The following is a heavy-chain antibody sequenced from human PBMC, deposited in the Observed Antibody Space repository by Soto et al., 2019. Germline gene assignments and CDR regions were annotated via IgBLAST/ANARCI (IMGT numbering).Heavy chain of an antibody. D-gene: IGHD1-1*01. CDR2: IFSNDEK. CDR1: GFSLSNAIMV. J-gene: IGHJ3*02. V-gene: IGHV2-26*01. Sequence: QVTLKESGPVLVKPTETLTLTCTVSGFSLSNAIMVVSWIRQPPGKALEWLAHIFSNDEKSYSTSLKSRLIISKDTSKSHVDLTMTNMNPVDTDTYYCAHDSDDAFDIWGQGTMVTVSS. CDR3: AHDSDDAFDI.